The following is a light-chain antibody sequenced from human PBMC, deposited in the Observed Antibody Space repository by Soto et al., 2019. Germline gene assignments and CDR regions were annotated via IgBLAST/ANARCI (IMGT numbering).Light chain of an antibody. CDR3: QSYDSSLNWV. J-gene: IGLJ3*02. CDR2: DNN. CDR1: SSNIGAGYD. V-gene: IGLV1-40*01. Sequence: QSVLTQPPSVSGAPGQRVTISCTGSSSNIGAGYDVHWYQQLPGTAPKLLIYDNNNRPSGVPDRFSGSKSGTSASLAITGLQAEDEADYSCQSYDSSLNWVFGGGTKLTVL.